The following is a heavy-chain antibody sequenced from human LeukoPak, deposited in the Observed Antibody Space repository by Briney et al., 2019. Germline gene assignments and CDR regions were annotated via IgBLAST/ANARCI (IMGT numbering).Heavy chain of an antibody. D-gene: IGHD7-27*01. V-gene: IGHV4-59*01. CDR1: GGSISSYY. J-gene: IGHJ4*02. Sequence: SETLSLTCTVSGGSISSYYWSWIRQPPGKGLEWIGYIYYSGSTNYNPSLKSRVTISVDTSKNQFSLKLSSVTAADTAVYYCAREQGTGDIDYWGRGTLVTVSS. CDR3: AREQGTGDIDY. CDR2: IYYSGST.